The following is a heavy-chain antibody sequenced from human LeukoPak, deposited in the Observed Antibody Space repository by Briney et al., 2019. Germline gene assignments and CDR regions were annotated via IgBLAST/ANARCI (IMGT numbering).Heavy chain of an antibody. J-gene: IGHJ4*02. CDR1: GGSISSYY. Sequence: SETLSLTCTVPGGSISSYYWSWIRQPPGKGLEWIGYIYYSGSTNYNPSLKSRVTISVDTSKNQFSLKLSSVTAADTAVYYCARRRSLGGRPYFDYWGQGTLVTVSS. V-gene: IGHV4-59*01. CDR2: IYYSGST. D-gene: IGHD2-15*01. CDR3: ARRRSLGGRPYFDY.